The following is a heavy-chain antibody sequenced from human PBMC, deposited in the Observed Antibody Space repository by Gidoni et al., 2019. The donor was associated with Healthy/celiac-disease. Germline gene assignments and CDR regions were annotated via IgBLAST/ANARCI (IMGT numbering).Heavy chain of an antibody. CDR3: ARGGEQQLVEYFDY. CDR1: GFPGRSND. J-gene: IGHJ4*02. Sequence: EVQLVEPGGGLIQPGGSLRLYCAATGFPGRSNDMSWVRQAPGKGLEWVSVIYSGGSTYYADSVKGRFTISRDNSKNTLYLQMNSLRAEDTAVYYCARGGEQQLVEYFDYWGQGTLVTVSS. D-gene: IGHD6-13*01. V-gene: IGHV3-53*01. CDR2: IYSGGST.